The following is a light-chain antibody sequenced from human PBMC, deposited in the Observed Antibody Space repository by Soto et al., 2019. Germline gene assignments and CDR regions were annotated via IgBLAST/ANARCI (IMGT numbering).Light chain of an antibody. CDR1: QGIRND. CDR2: GAS. J-gene: IGKJ4*01. V-gene: IGKV1-6*01. CDR3: LQDDSYPLT. Sequence: AIQMTQSPSSLSASVGVRVTITCRASQGIRNDLGWYQQKPGKAPKLLIYGASSLQSDVPSRFSGSGSGTDFTLTISSLQPEDFATYYCLQDDSYPLTFGGGTKVEIK.